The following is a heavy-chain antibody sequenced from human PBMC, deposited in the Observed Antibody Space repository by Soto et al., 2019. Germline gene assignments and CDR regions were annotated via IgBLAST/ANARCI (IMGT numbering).Heavy chain of an antibody. CDR1: GDSVSNNGAT. J-gene: IGHJ4*02. CDR2: AYYRSRWQY. V-gene: IGHV6-1*01. D-gene: IGHD4-4*01. CDR3: ARHPPDLNSRFDS. Sequence: SQTLSLTCAICGDSVSNNGATWNWIRQSPSRGLEWLGRAYYRSRWQYDYATSVRSRITINPDTSKNQFSLQLSSVTPEDTAVYYCARHPPDLNSRFDSWGQGSLVTVSS.